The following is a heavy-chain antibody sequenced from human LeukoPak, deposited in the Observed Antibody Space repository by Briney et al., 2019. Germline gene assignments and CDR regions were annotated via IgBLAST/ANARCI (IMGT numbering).Heavy chain of an antibody. Sequence: SETLSLTCTVSGGSISSYYWSWIRQPPGKGLEWIGYIYYSGSTNYNPSLKSRVTISVDTSKNQFSLKLSSVTAADTAVYYYAKGPDPGRLDYWGQGTLVTVSS. CDR2: IYYSGST. V-gene: IGHV4-59*01. J-gene: IGHJ4*02. CDR3: AKGPDPGRLDY. CDR1: GGSISSYY.